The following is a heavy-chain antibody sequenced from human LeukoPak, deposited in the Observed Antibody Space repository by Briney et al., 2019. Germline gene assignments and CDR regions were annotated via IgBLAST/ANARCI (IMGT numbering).Heavy chain of an antibody. CDR3: ARETTTVTTLYYYYYGMDV. CDR2: ISSSDSTI. V-gene: IGHV3-11*01. D-gene: IGHD4-11*01. CDR1: GFTFSDYY. Sequence: GGSLRLSCAASGFTFSDYYMSWIRQAPWKGREWVSYISSSDSTIYYADSVKGRFTISRDNAKNSLYLQMNSLRAEDTAVYYRARETTTVTTLYYYYYGMDVWGQGTTVTVSS. J-gene: IGHJ6*02.